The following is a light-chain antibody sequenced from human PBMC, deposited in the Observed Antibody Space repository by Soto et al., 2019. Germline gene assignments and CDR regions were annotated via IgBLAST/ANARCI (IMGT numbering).Light chain of an antibody. J-gene: IGKJ3*01. V-gene: IGKV4-1*01. CDR3: YQYYNTNLT. CDR2: WAS. CDR1: QSVLYSSNNRNY. Sequence: IVMTQSPDSLAVSLGERATINCKSSQSVLYSSNNRNYLAWYQQKPGQPPKLLIYWASTRESGVPDRFSGSGSGTDFTLTISSLQAEDVAVYYCYQYYNTNLTFGPGLKVDIX.